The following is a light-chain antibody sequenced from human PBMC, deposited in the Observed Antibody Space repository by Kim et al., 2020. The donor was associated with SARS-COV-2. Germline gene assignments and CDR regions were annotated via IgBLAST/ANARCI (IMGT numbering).Light chain of an antibody. CDR3: QQYGRSPT. CDR2: DTS. V-gene: IGKV3-20*01. J-gene: IGKJ3*01. Sequence: EIVLTQSPGTLSLSPGERASLSCRASQSVSSRYLAWYQQKPGQAPRLLIYDTSSRATGIPDRFSGSGSGTDFTLTISRLEPEDSAVYYCQQYGRSPTFGPGTKVDIK. CDR1: QSVSSRY.